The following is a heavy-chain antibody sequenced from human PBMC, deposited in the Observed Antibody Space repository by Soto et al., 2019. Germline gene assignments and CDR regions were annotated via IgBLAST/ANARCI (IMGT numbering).Heavy chain of an antibody. CDR3: ATEAVVVPAARVWLDP. CDR2: ISGSGGST. D-gene: IGHD2-2*01. V-gene: IGHV3-23*01. CDR1: GFTFSSYA. Sequence: PGGSLRLSCAASGFTFSSYAMSWVRQAPGKGLEWVSAISGSGGSTYYADSVKGRFTISRDNSKNTLYLQMNSLRAEDTAVYYCATEAVVVPAARVWLDPWGQGTLVTVSS. J-gene: IGHJ5*02.